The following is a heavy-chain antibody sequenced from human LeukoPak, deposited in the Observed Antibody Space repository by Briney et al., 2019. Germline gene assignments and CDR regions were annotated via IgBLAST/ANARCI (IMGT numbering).Heavy chain of an antibody. J-gene: IGHJ4*02. V-gene: IGHV3-48*03. CDR1: GFTFSSYE. CDR2: ISSSGSTI. D-gene: IGHD6-19*01. Sequence: PGGSLRVACAASGFTFSSYEMNWVLQAPGKVLEWVSYISSSGSTIYYADSVKGRFTISRDNTKTSLYLQMNSLRAEDTAVYYCARVYGAVAGYDYWGQGTLVTVSS. CDR3: ARVYGAVAGYDY.